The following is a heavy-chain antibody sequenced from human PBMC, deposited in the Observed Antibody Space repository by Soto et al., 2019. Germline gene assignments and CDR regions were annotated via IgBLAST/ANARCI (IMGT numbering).Heavy chain of an antibody. CDR3: ARLKLTLGYYYYGMDV. J-gene: IGHJ6*02. CDR2: TNHSGST. V-gene: IGHV4-34*01. D-gene: IGHD1-1*01. CDR1: GGSFSGYY. Sequence: PSETLSLTCAVYGGSFSGYYWSWIRQPPGKGLEWIGETNHSGSTNYNPSLKSRVTISVDTSKNQFSLKLSSVTAADTAVYYCARLKLTLGYYYYGMDVWGQGTTVTVSS.